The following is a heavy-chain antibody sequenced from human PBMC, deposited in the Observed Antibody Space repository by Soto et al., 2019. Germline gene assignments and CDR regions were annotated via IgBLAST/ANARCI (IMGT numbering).Heavy chain of an antibody. CDR3: ARATDGYYGSGSYSFRYNWFDP. V-gene: IGHV3-30-3*01. J-gene: IGHJ5*02. CDR1: GFTFSSYA. D-gene: IGHD3-10*01. Sequence: PGGSLRLSCAASGFTFSSYAMHWVRQAPGKGLEWVAVISYDGSNKYYADSVKGRFTISRDNSKNTLYLQMNSLRAEDTAVYYCARATDGYYGSGSYSFRYNWFDPWGQGTLVTVXS. CDR2: ISYDGSNK.